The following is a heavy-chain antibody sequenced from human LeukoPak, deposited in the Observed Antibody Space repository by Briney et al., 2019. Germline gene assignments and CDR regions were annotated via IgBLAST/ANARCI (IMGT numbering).Heavy chain of an antibody. Sequence: GGSLRLSCAASGFIFRKYVMSWVRQAPGKGLEWVSAISSSGASTYYADSVKGRFTISRDNSKNTLYLQMNGLRAEDTAVYYCARGVSSGYHVFDYWGQGTLVTVSS. V-gene: IGHV3-23*01. D-gene: IGHD3-22*01. CDR2: ISSSGAST. J-gene: IGHJ4*02. CDR3: ARGVSSGYHVFDY. CDR1: GFIFRKYV.